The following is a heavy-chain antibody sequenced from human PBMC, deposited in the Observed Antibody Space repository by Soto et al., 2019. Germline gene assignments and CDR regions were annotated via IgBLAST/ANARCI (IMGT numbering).Heavy chain of an antibody. CDR2: IRSSGSTI. D-gene: IGHD2-15*01. CDR3: ARYPHSLDY. CDR1: GFIFSSYS. V-gene: IGHV3-48*01. J-gene: IGHJ4*02. Sequence: EVQLVESGGGLVQPGGSLRLSCAASGFIFSSYSMNWVRQAPGKGLEWVSYIRSSGSTIYYADSVKGRFTISRDNAKNSLYLQMNSLRVEDTAVYYCARYPHSLDYWGQGILVTVSS.